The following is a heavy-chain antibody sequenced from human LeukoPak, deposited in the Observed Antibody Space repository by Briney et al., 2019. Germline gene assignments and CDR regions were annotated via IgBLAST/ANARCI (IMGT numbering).Heavy chain of an antibody. J-gene: IGHJ3*02. V-gene: IGHV5-51*01. CDR1: GYSFTSYW. Sequence: GESLKISCKGSGYSFTSYWIGWVRQMPGKGLEWMGIIYPGDSDTRYSPSFQGQVTISADKSISTAYLQWSSLKASDTAMYYCAGSLGYCSSTSCYAGSPFDIWGQGTMVTVSS. CDR3: AGSLGYCSSTSCYAGSPFDI. D-gene: IGHD2-2*01. CDR2: IYPGDSDT.